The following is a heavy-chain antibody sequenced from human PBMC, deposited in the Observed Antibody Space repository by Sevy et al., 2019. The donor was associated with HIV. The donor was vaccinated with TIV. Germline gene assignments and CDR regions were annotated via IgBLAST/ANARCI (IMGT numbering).Heavy chain of an antibody. Sequence: GGSLRLSCAASGFTFSTYAIHWVRQAPGKGLEWVALISYDGSKIFYIHSVKGRFTDSRDNSRNAPYLQMNSLRPADTAVYYCAGWNGGLSGHYLKIDYWGQGTLVTVSS. J-gene: IGHJ4*02. CDR2: ISYDGSKI. D-gene: IGHD3-3*01. CDR1: GFTFSTYA. V-gene: IGHV3-30*04. CDR3: AGWNGGLSGHYLKIDY.